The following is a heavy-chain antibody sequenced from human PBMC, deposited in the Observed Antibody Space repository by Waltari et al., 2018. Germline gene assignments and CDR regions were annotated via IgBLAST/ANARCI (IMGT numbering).Heavy chain of an antibody. V-gene: IGHV4-39*01. D-gene: IGHD7-27*01. Sequence: QLQLQESGPGLVKPSETLSLTCTVSGGSISSSSYYWGWLRQPPGKGLEWIGSIYYSGSTYYNPSLKSRVTISVDTSKNQFSLKLSSVTAADTAVYYCAPRRTGNLNGDDAFDIWGQGTMVTVSS. CDR2: IYYSGST. CDR3: APRRTGNLNGDDAFDI. J-gene: IGHJ3*02. CDR1: GGSISSSSYY.